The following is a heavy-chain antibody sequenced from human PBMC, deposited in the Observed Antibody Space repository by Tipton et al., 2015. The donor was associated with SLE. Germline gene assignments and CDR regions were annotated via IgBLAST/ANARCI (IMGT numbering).Heavy chain of an antibody. Sequence: TLSLTCTVSGGSISSYYWSWIRQPPGKGLEWIGYIYYSGSTNYNPSLKSRVTISVDTSKNQFSLKLSSVTAADTAVYYCARHVTYYGSGRVWFDPWDQGTLVTVSS. J-gene: IGHJ5*02. CDR3: ARHVTYYGSGRVWFDP. D-gene: IGHD3-10*01. V-gene: IGHV4-59*08. CDR2: IYYSGST. CDR1: GGSISSYY.